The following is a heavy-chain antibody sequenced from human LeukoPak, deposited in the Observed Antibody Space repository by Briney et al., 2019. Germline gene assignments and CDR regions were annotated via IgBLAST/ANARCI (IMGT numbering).Heavy chain of an antibody. J-gene: IGHJ4*02. CDR1: GFTFSRYG. CDR3: ARGRDYDSTGYLDY. V-gene: IGHV3-30-3*01. D-gene: IGHD3-22*01. Sequence: PGRSLRLSCVASGFTFSRYGMHWVRQAPGKGLEWVAALVSYNGNTEYYADSVKGRFTISRDNSKNTLYLQMSGLRVEDTAVYYCARGRDYDSTGYLDYWGQGTLVTVSS. CDR2: VSYNGNTE.